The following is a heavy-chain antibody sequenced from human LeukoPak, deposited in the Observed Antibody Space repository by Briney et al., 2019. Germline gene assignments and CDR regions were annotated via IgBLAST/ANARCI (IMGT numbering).Heavy chain of an antibody. J-gene: IGHJ6*03. D-gene: IGHD2-2*01. CDR1: GGSISSGSYY. V-gene: IGHV4-61*02. CDR2: IYTSGST. CDR3: ARGDCSSTSCYSVYYYYYMDV. Sequence: SETLSLTCTVSGGSISSGSYYWSRIRQPAGKGLEWTGRIYTSGSTNYNPSLKSRVTISVDTSKNQFSLKLSSVTAADTAVYYCARGDCSSTSCYSVYYYYYMDVWGKGTTVTVSS.